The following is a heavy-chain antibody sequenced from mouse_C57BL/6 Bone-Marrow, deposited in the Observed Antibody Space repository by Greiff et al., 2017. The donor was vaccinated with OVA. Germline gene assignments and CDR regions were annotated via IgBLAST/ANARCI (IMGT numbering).Heavy chain of an antibody. V-gene: IGHV1-5*01. Sequence: EVQLQQSGPVLARPGASVKMSCKTSGYTFTSYWMHWVKQRPGQGLEWIGAIYPGNSDTSYNQKFKGKAKLTAVPSASTAYMELRSLTNECSTIYYGTREKYYGNFDYWGQGTTLTVSS. J-gene: IGHJ2*01. CDR2: IYPGNSDT. D-gene: IGHD2-1*01. CDR3: TREKYYGNFDY. CDR1: GYTFTSYW.